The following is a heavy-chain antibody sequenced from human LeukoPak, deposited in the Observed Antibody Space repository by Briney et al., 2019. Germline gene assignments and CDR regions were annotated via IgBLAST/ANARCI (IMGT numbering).Heavy chain of an antibody. CDR3: TTDGYNYGGTFDY. CDR1: GFTFSNAW. J-gene: IGHJ4*02. CDR2: IRSNSNGGTT. V-gene: IGHV3-15*01. Sequence: PGGSLRLSCAASGFTFSNAWMSWVRQAPGKGLEWVGRIRSNSNGGTTDYAAPVKGRFTISRDDSKNALYLQMNSLKTEDTAIYYSTTDGYNYGGTFDYWGQGTLVTVSS. D-gene: IGHD5-18*01.